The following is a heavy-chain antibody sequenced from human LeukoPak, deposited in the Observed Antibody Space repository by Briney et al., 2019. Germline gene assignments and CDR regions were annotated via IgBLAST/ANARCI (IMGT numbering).Heavy chain of an antibody. CDR3: AKGPFFYYDASGYNYYDL. Sequence: GGSLRLSCAASGFTFNSYAMSWVRQAPGKGLEWVSAMSGSGGMTYTADSVKGRFTISRDNSKNTLDLQMNSLRADDTAVYYCAKGPFFYYDASGYNYYDLWGQGTLVTVSS. CDR2: MSGSGGMT. CDR1: GFTFNSYA. J-gene: IGHJ4*02. D-gene: IGHD3-22*01. V-gene: IGHV3-23*01.